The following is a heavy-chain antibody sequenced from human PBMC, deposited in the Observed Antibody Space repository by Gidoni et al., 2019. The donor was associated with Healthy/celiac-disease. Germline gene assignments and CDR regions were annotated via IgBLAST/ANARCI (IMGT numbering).Heavy chain of an antibody. CDR2: ISWNSGSI. Sequence: EVHLVASGGGLVQPGRSLRLSCAASGFTFDDYAMHWVRQAPGKGLEWVAGISWNSGSIGYADSVKGRFTISRDNAKNALYLKMNSLRAEDTALYYCAKDDGHWGQGTLVTVSS. V-gene: IGHV3-9*01. CDR1: GFTFDDYA. CDR3: AKDDGH. J-gene: IGHJ4*02.